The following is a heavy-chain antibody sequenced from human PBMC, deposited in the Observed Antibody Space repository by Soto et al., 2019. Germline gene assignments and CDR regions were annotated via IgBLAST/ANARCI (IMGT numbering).Heavy chain of an antibody. CDR2: IVVGSGNT. CDR1: GFTFTSSA. CDR3: AADPRGSSWYYYGMDA. V-gene: IGHV1-58*01. Sequence: SVKVSCKASGFTFTSSAVQWVRQARGQRLEWIGWIVVGSGNTNYAQKFQERVTITRDMSTSTAYMELSSLRSEDTAVYYCAADPRGSSWYYYGMDAWGQGTTVTVSS. D-gene: IGHD6-13*01. J-gene: IGHJ6*02.